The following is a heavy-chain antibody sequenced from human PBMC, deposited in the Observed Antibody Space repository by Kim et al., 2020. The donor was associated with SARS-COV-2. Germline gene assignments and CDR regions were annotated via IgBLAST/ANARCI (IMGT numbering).Heavy chain of an antibody. D-gene: IGHD5-12*01. CDR2: INAGNGNT. Sequence: ASVKVSCKASGYTFTSYAMHWVRQAPGQRLEWMGWINAGNGNTKYSQKFQGRVTITRDTSASTAYMELSSLRSEDTAVYYCARVKGRGIVATSYYFDYWGQGTLVTVSS. J-gene: IGHJ4*02. CDR1: GYTFTSYA. V-gene: IGHV1-3*01. CDR3: ARVKGRGIVATSYYFDY.